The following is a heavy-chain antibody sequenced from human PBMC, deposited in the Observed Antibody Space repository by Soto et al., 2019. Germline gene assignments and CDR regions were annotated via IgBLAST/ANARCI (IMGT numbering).Heavy chain of an antibody. J-gene: IGHJ4*02. V-gene: IGHV5-51*01. D-gene: IGHD3-9*01. CDR1: GYSFTSYW. CDR3: ARSPDYDILTGYYHFDY. Sequence: GESLKISCMTSGYSFTSYWVGWVRQMPGKGLEWMGIMYPGDSDTKYSPSFQGQVTISADKSTSSAYLQWSSLKASDTAMYYFARSPDYDILTGYYHFDYWGQGTLVTVSS. CDR2: MYPGDSDT.